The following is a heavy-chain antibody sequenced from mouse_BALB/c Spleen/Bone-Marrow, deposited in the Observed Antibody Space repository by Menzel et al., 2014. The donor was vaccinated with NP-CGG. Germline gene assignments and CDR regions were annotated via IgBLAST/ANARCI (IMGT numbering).Heavy chain of an antibody. J-gene: IGHJ4*01. V-gene: IGHV4-1*02. CDR3: ARNAYYAMDY. CDR1: GFDFSRYW. Sequence: EVKLVESGGGLVQPGGSLKLSCAASGFDFSRYWMSWVRQAPGKGLGWIGEINPDSSTINYTPSLKDKFIISRDNAKNTLYLQVSKVRSEDTALYYCARNAYYAMDYWGQGTSVTVSS. CDR2: INPDSSTI.